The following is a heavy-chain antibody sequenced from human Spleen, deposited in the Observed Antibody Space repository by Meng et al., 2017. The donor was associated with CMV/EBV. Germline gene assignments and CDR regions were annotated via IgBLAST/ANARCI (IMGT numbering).Heavy chain of an antibody. CDR2: ISVYNGNT. D-gene: IGHD1-1*01. J-gene: IGHJ3*02. CDR1: GYSISSYG. V-gene: IGHV1-18*01. CDR3: ARDILERNAFDM. Sequence: ASVKVSCKASGYSISSYGINWVRQAPGQGLEWMGWISVYNGNTNYAQKFQSRVTITADKSTSTAYMELSSLRSEGTAVYYCARDILERNAFDMWGQGTMVTVSS.